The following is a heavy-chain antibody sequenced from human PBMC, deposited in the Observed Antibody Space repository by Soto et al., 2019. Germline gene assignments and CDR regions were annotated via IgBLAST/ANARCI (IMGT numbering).Heavy chain of an antibody. Sequence: AETLSHTCAVYGGSFIGYYWSWIRQPPGKGLEWIGEINHSGSTNYNPSLKSRVTISVDTSKNQFSLKLSSVTAADTAVYYCARELYYYGSGSTNWGQGTLVTVSS. V-gene: IGHV4-34*01. CDR3: ARELYYYGSGSTN. CDR1: GGSFIGYY. D-gene: IGHD3-10*01. CDR2: INHSGST. J-gene: IGHJ4*02.